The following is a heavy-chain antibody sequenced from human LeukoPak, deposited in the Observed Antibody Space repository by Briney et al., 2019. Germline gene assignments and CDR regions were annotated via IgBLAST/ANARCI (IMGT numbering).Heavy chain of an antibody. CDR2: ILYTGRT. D-gene: IGHD1-26*01. Sequence: SETLSLTCTVSGDSISSSRFYWAWIRQPPGKGLEWIGSILYTGRTFYNPSLKSRVTISVGTSKNQFSLRLGSVTASDTAVYYCARRDVGATIDYWGQGTLVTVSS. J-gene: IGHJ4*02. CDR1: GDSISSSRFY. CDR3: ARRDVGATIDY. V-gene: IGHV4-39*01.